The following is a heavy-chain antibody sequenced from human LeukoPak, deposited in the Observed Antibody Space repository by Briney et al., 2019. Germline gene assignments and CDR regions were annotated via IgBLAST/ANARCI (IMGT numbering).Heavy chain of an antibody. CDR3: ARDKGELLRYYYYYYMDV. CDR2: INPNSGGT. D-gene: IGHD1-26*01. Sequence: GASVKVSFKSSGYTFTGYYMHWVRQAPGQGLEWMGWINPNSGGTNYAQKFQGRVTMTRDTSISTAYMALSRLRSDDTAVYYCARDKGELLRYYYYYYMDVWGKGTTVTVSS. CDR1: GYTFTGYY. J-gene: IGHJ6*03. V-gene: IGHV1-2*02.